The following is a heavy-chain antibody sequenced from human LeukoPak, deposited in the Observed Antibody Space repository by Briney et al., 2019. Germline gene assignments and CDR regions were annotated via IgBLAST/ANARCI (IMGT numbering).Heavy chain of an antibody. D-gene: IGHD3-22*01. V-gene: IGHV1/OR15-1*02. CDR2: INPNSGGT. CDR3: ARDMYDSSGYYYPRFDY. J-gene: IGHJ4*02. CDR1: GYIFTDYY. Sequence: GSVQVSFKASGYIFTDYYMHWVRQAPGQELGWMGRINPNSGGTNYAQKFQGRVTMTRDTSISTAYTELSSLRSEDTATYYCARDMYDSSGYYYPRFDYWGQGTLVTVSS.